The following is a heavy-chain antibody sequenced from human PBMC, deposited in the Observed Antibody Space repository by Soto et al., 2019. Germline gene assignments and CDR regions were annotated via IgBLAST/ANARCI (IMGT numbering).Heavy chain of an antibody. V-gene: IGHV1-69*01. CDR1: GGTFANFA. Sequence: QVQLVQSGAEVKKPGSSVKVSCKAFGGTFANFAINWVRQAPGQGLEWMGGIIPIFGTTNYAQKFQGRVTITADESTKTAYMELSTLRSEDTAVYYCARLHSHGTYGMDVWGQGTTVTVSS. CDR2: IIPIFGTT. D-gene: IGHD5-18*01. CDR3: ARLHSHGTYGMDV. J-gene: IGHJ6*02.